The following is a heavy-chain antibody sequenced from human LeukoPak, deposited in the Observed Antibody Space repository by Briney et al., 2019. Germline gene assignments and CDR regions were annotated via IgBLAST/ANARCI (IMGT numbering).Heavy chain of an antibody. Sequence: GGSLRLSCSASGLRFSHYWMTWVRQAPGKGLEWVANINQDESEKSYVDSVKGRFTISRDNARNSLYLQMNSPRAEDTAVYFCVRAAGALNFWGQGTLVTVSS. J-gene: IGHJ4*02. CDR1: GLRFSHYW. V-gene: IGHV3-7*04. CDR3: VRAAGALNF. CDR2: INQDESEK. D-gene: IGHD6-19*01.